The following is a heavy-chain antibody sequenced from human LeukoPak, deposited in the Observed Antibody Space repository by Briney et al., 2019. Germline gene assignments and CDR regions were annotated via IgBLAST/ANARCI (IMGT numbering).Heavy chain of an antibody. D-gene: IGHD1-26*01. CDR3: ARDSGRFYIDY. V-gene: IGHV3-23*01. J-gene: IGHJ4*02. CDR2: ISGSGGST. Sequence: GGSLRLSCAASGFTFSNYAMSWVRQAPGKGLEWVSAISGSGGSTYYADSVKGRFTISRDNSKNTLYVQMNSLRAEDTAVYYCARDSGRFYIDYWGQGTLVTVSS. CDR1: GFTFSNYA.